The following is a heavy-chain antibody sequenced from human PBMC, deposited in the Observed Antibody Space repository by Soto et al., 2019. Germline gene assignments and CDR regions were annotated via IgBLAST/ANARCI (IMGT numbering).Heavy chain of an antibody. CDR1: GGSISSISNHY. CDR2: MSYSGNT. J-gene: IGHJ5*02. D-gene: IGHD2-15*01. Sequence: SETLSLTCTVSGGSISSISNHYCSWIRLPPGKGLEWIGYMSYSGNTSYNPSLKSRVIISVDTSKNQFSLKLSSVTAADTAVYYCARGGEYIVVVVAAQNWFDPWGQGTLVTVSS. CDR3: ARGGEYIVVVVAAQNWFDP. V-gene: IGHV4-61*05.